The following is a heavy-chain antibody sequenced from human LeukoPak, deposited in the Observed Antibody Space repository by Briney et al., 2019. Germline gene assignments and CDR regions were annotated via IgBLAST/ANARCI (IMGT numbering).Heavy chain of an antibody. CDR2: IIPIFGTA. CDR3: ARGVQLDYYYYYMDV. J-gene: IGHJ6*03. CDR1: GGTFSSYV. Sequence: ASVKVSCKASGGTFSSYVISWVRQVPGQGLEWMGRIIPIFGTANYAQKFQGRVAITTDESTSTAYMELSSLRAEGTAVYYCARGVQLDYYYYYMDVWGKGTTVTVSS. V-gene: IGHV1-69*05. D-gene: IGHD5-18*01.